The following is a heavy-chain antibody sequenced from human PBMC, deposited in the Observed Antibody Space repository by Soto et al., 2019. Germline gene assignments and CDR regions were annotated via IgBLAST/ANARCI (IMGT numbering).Heavy chain of an antibody. CDR1: GFTFSDYY. J-gene: IGHJ3*02. V-gene: IGHV3-11*01. CDR2: ISSSGSTI. Sequence: GGSLRLSCAASGFTFSDYYMSWIRQAPGKGLEWVSYISSSGSTIYYADSVKGRFTISRDNAKNSLYLQMNSLRAEDTAVYYCARESTPAPGLPRTYAFDIWGQGTMVTVSS. CDR3: ARESTPAPGLPRTYAFDI. D-gene: IGHD5-18*01.